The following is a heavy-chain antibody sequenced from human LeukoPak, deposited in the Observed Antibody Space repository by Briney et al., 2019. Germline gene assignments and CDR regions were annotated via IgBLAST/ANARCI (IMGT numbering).Heavy chain of an antibody. CDR2: ISSGSSYI. D-gene: IGHD3-22*01. CDR1: GFTFISYS. Sequence: GGSLRLSCAASGFTFISYSMSWARQAPGKGLEWVSSISSGSSYIYYADSVNGRFTISRDNARNSLYLLMNSLRAEDTAIYYCARDRGSDTSGYEDFDYWGQGTLVTVSS. CDR3: ARDRGSDTSGYEDFDY. J-gene: IGHJ4*02. V-gene: IGHV3-21*01.